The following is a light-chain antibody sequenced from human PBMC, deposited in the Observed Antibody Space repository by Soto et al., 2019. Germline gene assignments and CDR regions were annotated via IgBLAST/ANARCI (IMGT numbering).Light chain of an antibody. CDR1: QTFSGNS. V-gene: IGKV3-20*01. J-gene: IGKJ1*01. CDR2: GFS. CDR3: QQCGSSPST. Sequence: ALTQSPGTLSLSPGEGATLACRASQTFSGNSFAWSQQKHGQPPRPLIYGFSTGATGIPDGFSGSGSGADFILTIIRMEPEDVAVYYCQQCGSSPSTFGQGTKVEIK.